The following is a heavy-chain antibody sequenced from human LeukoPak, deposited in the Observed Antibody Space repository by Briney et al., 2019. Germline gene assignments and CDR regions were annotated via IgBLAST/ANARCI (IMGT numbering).Heavy chain of an antibody. CDR2: IYYSGST. V-gene: IGHV4-39*01. J-gene: IGHJ5*01. D-gene: IGHD5-12*01. CDR3: VRHDGRGGATMGAFDS. Sequence: SETLSLTCTVSGGSISSSSYYWGWIRQPPGKGLEWIGSIYYSGSTYYNPSLKSRVTISVVTSDQFTLQLNSVTAADTAVYYCVRHDGRGGATMGAFDSWGQGSLVTVSS. CDR1: GGSISSSSYY.